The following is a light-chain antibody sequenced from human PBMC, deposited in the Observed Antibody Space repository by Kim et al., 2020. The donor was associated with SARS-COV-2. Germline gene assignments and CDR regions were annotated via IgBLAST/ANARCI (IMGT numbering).Light chain of an antibody. Sequence: SSELTQDPAVSVALGQTVRITCQGDSLRSYYASWYQQKPGQAPVLVIYGKNNRPSGTPDRFSGSSSGNTASLTITGAQAEDEADYYCNSRDSSGNHLVVF. V-gene: IGLV3-19*01. CDR2: GKN. CDR1: SLRSYY. J-gene: IGLJ2*01. CDR3: NSRDSSGNHLVV.